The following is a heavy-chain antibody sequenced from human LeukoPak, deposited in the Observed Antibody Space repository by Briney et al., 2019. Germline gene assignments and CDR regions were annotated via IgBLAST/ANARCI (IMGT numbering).Heavy chain of an antibody. J-gene: IGHJ4*02. V-gene: IGHV3-23*01. Sequence: PGGSLRLSCAASGLTFSNYAMSWVRQAPGKGLEWVSGISGSGGRTYYADSVKGRFTISRDNSKNTLYLQMNSLRAEDTAVYYCAKDSSGSGYYLTFDYWGQGTLVTVSS. CDR1: GLTFSNYA. D-gene: IGHD3-22*01. CDR3: AKDSSGSGYYLTFDY. CDR2: ISGSGGRT.